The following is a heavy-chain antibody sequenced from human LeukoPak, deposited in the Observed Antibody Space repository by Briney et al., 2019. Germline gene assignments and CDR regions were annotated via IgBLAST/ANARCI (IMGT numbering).Heavy chain of an antibody. V-gene: IGHV3-33*01. CDR2: IWYDGSNK. D-gene: IGHD5-24*01. Sequence: GGSLRLSCAASGFTFSSYGMHWVRQAPGKGLEWVAVIWYDGSNKYYADSVKGRFTISRDNSKNTLYLQMNSLRAEDTAVYYCAREGDGYNNAFDIWGQGTMVTVSS. CDR3: AREGDGYNNAFDI. CDR1: GFTFSSYG. J-gene: IGHJ3*02.